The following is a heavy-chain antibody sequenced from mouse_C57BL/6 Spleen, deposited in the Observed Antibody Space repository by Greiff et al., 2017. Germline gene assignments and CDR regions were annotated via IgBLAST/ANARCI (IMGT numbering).Heavy chain of an antibody. Sequence: VQLQQSGPELVKPGASVKLSCKASGYAFSSSWMNWVKQRPGKGLEWIGRIYPGDGDTNYNGKFKGKATLTADKSSSTAYMQLSSLTSEDSAVYFCARWLLLYYAMDYWGQGTSVTVSS. CDR1: GYAFSSSW. CDR3: ARWLLLYYAMDY. V-gene: IGHV1-82*01. D-gene: IGHD2-3*01. CDR2: IYPGDGDT. J-gene: IGHJ4*01.